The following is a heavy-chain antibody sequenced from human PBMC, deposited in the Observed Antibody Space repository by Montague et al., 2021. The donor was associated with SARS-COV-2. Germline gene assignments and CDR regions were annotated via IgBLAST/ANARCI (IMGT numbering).Heavy chain of an antibody. CDR3: ARGLPMVRGVLRWFDP. J-gene: IGHJ5*02. CDR1: GGSISSYY. V-gene: IGHV4-59*01. CDR2: IYYSGST. D-gene: IGHD3-10*01. Sequence: SETLSLTCIVSGGSISSYYWSWIRQPPGKGLEWIGYIYYSGSTNYNPSLKSRVTISVDTSKNQFSLKLSSVTAADTAVYYCARGLPMVRGVLRWFDPWGQGTLVTVSS.